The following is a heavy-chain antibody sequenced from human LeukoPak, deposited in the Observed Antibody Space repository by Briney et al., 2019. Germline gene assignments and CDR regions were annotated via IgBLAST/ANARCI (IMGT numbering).Heavy chain of an antibody. CDR2: ISAYNGNT. CDR1: GYTFTSYG. CDR3: ARDQPMIVVPAAFDI. J-gene: IGHJ3*02. D-gene: IGHD3-22*01. Sequence: GASVKVSCKASGYTFTSYGISWVRQAPGQGLEWMGWISAYNGNTNYAQKLQGRVTMTTDTSTSTAYMELRSLRSDDTAVYYCARDQPMIVVPAAFDIWGQGTMVTVSS. V-gene: IGHV1-18*01.